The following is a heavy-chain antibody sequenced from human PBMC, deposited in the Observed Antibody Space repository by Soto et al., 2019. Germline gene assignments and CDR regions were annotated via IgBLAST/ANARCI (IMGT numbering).Heavy chain of an antibody. CDR3: ARDYYDFWSGYYPGDNYYYYYVAV. Sequence: VSAEASCEASGYTFTCYGLCWVRHSHGQGLEWMGCISAYNGNTNYAQKLQGRVTMTTDTSTSTAYMELRSLRSDDTAVYYCARDYYDFWSGYYPGDNYYYYYVAVRGKGTTVTVSS. D-gene: IGHD3-3*01. CDR1: GYTFTCYG. V-gene: IGHV1-18*01. J-gene: IGHJ6*03. CDR2: ISAYNGNT.